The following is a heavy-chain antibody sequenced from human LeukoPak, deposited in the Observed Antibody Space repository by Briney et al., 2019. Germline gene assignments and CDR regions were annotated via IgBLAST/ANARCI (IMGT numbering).Heavy chain of an antibody. V-gene: IGHV3-48*03. Sequence: GGSLRLSCAASGFTFSSYEMNWVRQAPGKGLEWVSYISSSGSTIYYADSVKGRFTISRDNSKNTLYLQMNSLRAEDTAVYYCLLLGYYDSSGYEIPDDYWGQGTLVTVSS. D-gene: IGHD3-22*01. CDR2: ISSSGSTI. CDR3: LLLGYYDSSGYEIPDDY. J-gene: IGHJ4*02. CDR1: GFTFSSYE.